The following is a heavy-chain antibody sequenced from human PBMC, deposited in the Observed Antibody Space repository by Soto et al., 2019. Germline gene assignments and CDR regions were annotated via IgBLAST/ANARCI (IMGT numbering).Heavy chain of an antibody. CDR1: GFTFNNAW. Sequence: EVRLEQSGGGLVKPGGSLRLSCAASGFTFNNAWMSWIRQTPGKGLEWVGRVKSKTDGETTDYAAPVKGRFTISRDDSKDTLYLQMNSLKTEDTAVYYCTTDQHGGFDHWGQGTLVSVSS. J-gene: IGHJ4*02. CDR3: TTDQHGGFDH. D-gene: IGHD3-10*01. V-gene: IGHV3-15*01. CDR2: VKSKTDGETT.